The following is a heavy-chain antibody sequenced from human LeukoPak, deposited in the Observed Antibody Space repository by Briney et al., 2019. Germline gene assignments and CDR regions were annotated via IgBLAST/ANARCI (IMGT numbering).Heavy chain of an antibody. CDR1: GFTLSIYA. D-gene: IGHD3-22*01. CDR3: AKDRPNYYHDNGHYYRRGGDC. J-gene: IGHJ4*02. CDR2: TSSGGELT. V-gene: IGHV3-23*01. Sequence: GGSLRLSCAASGFTLSIYAMRWVRQGTGKGLEWVSSTSSGGELTFYADSVKGRFTISRDNSKNTLYLQMNSLRAEDTAVYYCAKDRPNYYHDNGHYYRRGGDCWGQGTLVTASS.